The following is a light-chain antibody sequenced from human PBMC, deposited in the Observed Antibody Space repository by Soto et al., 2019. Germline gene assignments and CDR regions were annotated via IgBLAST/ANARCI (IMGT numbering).Light chain of an antibody. Sequence: DIQMTQSPSTLSASVGDRVXITCRASQSISSWLAWYQQKPGKAPKLLIYDASSLESGVPSRFSGSGSGTEFTLTISSLQPDDFATYYCQQHNSFSITFGQGTRLEI. CDR1: QSISSW. V-gene: IGKV1-5*01. CDR2: DAS. J-gene: IGKJ5*01. CDR3: QQHNSFSIT.